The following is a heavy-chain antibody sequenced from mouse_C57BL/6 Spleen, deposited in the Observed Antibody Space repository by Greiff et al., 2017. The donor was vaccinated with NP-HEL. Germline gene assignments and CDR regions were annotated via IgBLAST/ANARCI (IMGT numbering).Heavy chain of an antibody. J-gene: IGHJ3*01. V-gene: IGHV6-3*01. Sequence: EVKLVESGGGLVQPGGSMKLSCVASGFTFSNYWMNWVRQSPEKGLEWVAQIRLKSDNYETHYAESVKGRFTISRDDSKSSVYLQMNNLRAEDTGIYYCTGPIYYDVFAYWGQGTLVTVSA. D-gene: IGHD2-4*01. CDR1: GFTFSNYW. CDR2: IRLKSDNYET. CDR3: TGPIYYDVFAY.